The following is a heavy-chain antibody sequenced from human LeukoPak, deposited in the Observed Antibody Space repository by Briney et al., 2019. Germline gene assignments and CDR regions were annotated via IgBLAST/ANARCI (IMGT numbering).Heavy chain of an antibody. V-gene: IGHV3-7*01. D-gene: IGHD2-2*01. J-gene: IGHJ4*02. CDR1: GFTFSNYW. Sequence: GGPLRLSWAAYGFTFSNYWMSWVRQAPGKGLEWVANVRTDGSEIQCVDSMKGRFTVSRDNSENSLYLRMSSLRAEDRAVYYCATTTRSRSWDYWGQGTLVTVS. CDR2: VRTDGSEI. CDR3: ATTTRSRSWDY.